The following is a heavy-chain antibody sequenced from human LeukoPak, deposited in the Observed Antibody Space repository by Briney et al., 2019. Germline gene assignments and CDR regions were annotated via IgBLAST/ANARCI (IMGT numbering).Heavy chain of an antibody. J-gene: IGHJ4*02. D-gene: IGHD1-26*01. V-gene: IGHV3-72*01. CDR3: ARGGSYVAFDY. CDR2: IRNKAMSYTT. Sequence: GGSLRLSCAASGFTFSDHYMDWVRQAPGKGLEWVGRIRNKAMSYTTEYAASVKGRFTISRDDSKNSLYLQMNSLKTEDTAVYYCARGGSYVAFDYWGQGTLVTVSS. CDR1: GFTFSDHY.